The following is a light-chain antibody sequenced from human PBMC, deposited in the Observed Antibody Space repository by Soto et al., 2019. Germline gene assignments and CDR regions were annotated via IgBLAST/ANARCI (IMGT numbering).Light chain of an antibody. V-gene: IGKV3-15*01. CDR2: GAS. Sequence: EIVMTQSPATLSVSPGERATLSCRASQSVSSNLAWYQQKPGQAPRLLIYGASTRATGIPARFSGSGSGTEFTLTISSLQSVYLAFCYCREYHTCPVTFCGGTKLDIK. CDR1: QSVSSN. J-gene: IGKJ4*01. CDR3: REYHTCPVT.